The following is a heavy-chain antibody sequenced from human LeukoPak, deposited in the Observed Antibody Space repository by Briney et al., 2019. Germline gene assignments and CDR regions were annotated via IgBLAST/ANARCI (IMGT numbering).Heavy chain of an antibody. CDR1: GYTFSGYY. V-gene: IGHV1-2*02. Sequence: ASVKVSCKASGYTFSGYYMHWVRQAPGQGLEWMGWINPNSGGTNYAQKFQGRVTMTRDTSISTAYMELSRLRSDDTAVYYCARLRRIQLWADYYYYYMDVWGKGTTVTIS. D-gene: IGHD5-18*01. J-gene: IGHJ6*03. CDR2: INPNSGGT. CDR3: ARLRRIQLWADYYYYYMDV.